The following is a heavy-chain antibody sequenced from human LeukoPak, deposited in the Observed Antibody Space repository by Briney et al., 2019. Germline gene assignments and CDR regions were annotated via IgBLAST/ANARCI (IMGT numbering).Heavy chain of an antibody. CDR1: GFTFSSYS. V-gene: IGHV3-21*01. J-gene: IGHJ6*04. CDR3: AELGITMIGGV. CDR2: ISSSSSYI. D-gene: IGHD3-10*02. Sequence: GGSLRLSCAASGFTFSSYSINWVRQAPGKGLEWVSSISSSSSYIYYADSVKGRFTISRDNAKNSLYLQMNSLRAEDTAVYYCAELGITMIGGVWGKGTTVAISS.